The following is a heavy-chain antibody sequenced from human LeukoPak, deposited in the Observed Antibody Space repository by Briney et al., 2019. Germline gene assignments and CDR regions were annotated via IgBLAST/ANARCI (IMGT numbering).Heavy chain of an antibody. CDR2: IYDSGTT. V-gene: IGHV4-59*01. J-gene: IGHJ4*02. Sequence: PSETLSLTCAVSGGSISGWYWSWIRQPPGKGLEWIGHIYDSGTTNYNPSLKSRVTMSVDSSKSQFSLKLTSVTAADTAVYYCARETTLTGYSSGLGFNYWGQGTLVTVSS. D-gene: IGHD6-19*01. CDR3: ARETTLTGYSSGLGFNY. CDR1: GGSISGWY.